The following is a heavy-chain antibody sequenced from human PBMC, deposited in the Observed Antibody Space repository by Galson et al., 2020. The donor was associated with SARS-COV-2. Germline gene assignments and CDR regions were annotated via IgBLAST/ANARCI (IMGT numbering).Heavy chain of an antibody. D-gene: IGHD5-12*01. Sequence: LSLTCAASGFTFSNALFNWVRQAPGKGLAWVGRIKSKPDGGTADYAAPVKGRFTISRDDSKNTLSLQMNSLRADDTAVYYCTRWLDSWGQGTLVSVSS. J-gene: IGHJ4*02. V-gene: IGHV3-15*01. CDR2: IKSKPDGGTA. CDR3: TRWLDS. CDR1: GFTFSNAL.